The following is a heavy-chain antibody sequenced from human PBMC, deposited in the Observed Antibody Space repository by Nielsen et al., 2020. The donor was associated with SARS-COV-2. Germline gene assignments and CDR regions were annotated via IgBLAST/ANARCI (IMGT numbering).Heavy chain of an antibody. CDR3: ASDSNSYNYYYYYGMDV. Sequence: GGSLRLSCAASGFTFSSYGMHWVRQAPGKGLEWVAVISYDGSNKYYADSVKGRFTISRDNSKNTLSLQMNSLRAEDTAVYYCASDSNSYNYYYYYGMDVWGQGTTVTVSS. V-gene: IGHV3-30*03. CDR2: ISYDGSNK. D-gene: IGHD2-2*01. J-gene: IGHJ6*02. CDR1: GFTFSSYG.